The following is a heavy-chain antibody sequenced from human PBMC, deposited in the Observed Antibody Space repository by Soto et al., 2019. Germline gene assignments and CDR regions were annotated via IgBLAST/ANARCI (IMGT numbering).Heavy chain of an antibody. CDR1: GFTFTSYA. Sequence: VQLLESGGDLVQPGGSLRLSCAASGFTFTSYAMSWIRQAPGKGLEWVSAITGGGDNTYYADSVEGRFTISRDNSKNTLYLQMNSLRAEDTAFYYCTQDGGSRDWLTVNWGQGTLVTVSS. D-gene: IGHD3-9*01. J-gene: IGHJ4*02. CDR2: ITGGGDNT. V-gene: IGHV3-23*01. CDR3: TQDGGSRDWLTVN.